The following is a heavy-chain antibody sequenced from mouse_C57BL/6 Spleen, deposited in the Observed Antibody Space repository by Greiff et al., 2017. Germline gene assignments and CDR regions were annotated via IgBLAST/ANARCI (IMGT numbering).Heavy chain of an antibody. CDR2: INPGSGGT. J-gene: IGHJ3*01. CDR3: ARSRYYDYDEEFAY. D-gene: IGHD2-4*01. CDR1: GYAFTNYL. V-gene: IGHV1-54*01. Sequence: VQLVESGAELVRPGTSVKVFCKASGYAFTNYLIEWVKQRPGQGLEWIGVINPGSGGTNYNEKFKGKATLTADKSSSTAYMQLSSLTSEDSAVYFCARSRYYDYDEEFAYWGQGTLVTVSA.